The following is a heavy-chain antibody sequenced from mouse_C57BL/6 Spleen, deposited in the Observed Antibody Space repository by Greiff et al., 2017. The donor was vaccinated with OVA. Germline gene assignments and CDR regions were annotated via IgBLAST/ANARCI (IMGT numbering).Heavy chain of an antibody. V-gene: IGHV1-15*01. CDR2: IDPETGGT. CDR3: TRASKGSSHCDY. CDR1: GYTFTDYE. J-gene: IGHJ2*01. Sequence: QVQLQQSGAELVRPGASVTLSCKASGYTFTDYEMHWVKQTPVHGLEWIGAIDPETGGTAYNQKFKGKAILTADKSSITAYMELRSLTSEDSAVYYCTRASKGSSHCDYWGQGTTLTVSS. D-gene: IGHD1-1*01.